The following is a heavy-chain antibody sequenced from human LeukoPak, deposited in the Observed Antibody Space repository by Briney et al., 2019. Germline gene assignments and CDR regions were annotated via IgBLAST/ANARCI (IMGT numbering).Heavy chain of an antibody. Sequence: GGSLRLSCAASGFTFSSYGMHWVRQAPGKGLEWLAVIWYDGSNKYYADSVKGRFTITRDNSKNTLYLKMNTLRAEDTAVYYCAIREPIGYWGQGTLVTVSS. CDR1: GFTFSSYG. CDR2: IWYDGSNK. J-gene: IGHJ4*02. V-gene: IGHV3-33*01. D-gene: IGHD1-14*01. CDR3: AIREPIGY.